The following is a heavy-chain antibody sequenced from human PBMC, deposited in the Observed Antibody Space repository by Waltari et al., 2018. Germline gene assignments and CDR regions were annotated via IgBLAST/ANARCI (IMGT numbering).Heavy chain of an antibody. J-gene: IGHJ4*02. CDR3: AIGQGYYFDY. CDR1: GITFSSYV. CDR2: ISGSGGT. Sequence: EVQLLESGGGLGQLGGSLRLSVAASGITFSSYVMRWVRLAPGKWLEWVSTISGSGGTYYADSVRGRFTISRDKSKNTLSLQMNSLRAEDTAVYYCAIGQGYYFDYWGQGTLVTVSS. V-gene: IGHV3-23*01.